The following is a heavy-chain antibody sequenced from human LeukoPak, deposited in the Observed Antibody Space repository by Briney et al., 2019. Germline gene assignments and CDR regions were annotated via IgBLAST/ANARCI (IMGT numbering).Heavy chain of an antibody. CDR1: GFTFSSYA. Sequence: GGSLRLSCAASGFTFSSYAMSWVRQAPGKGLEWVSAISGSGGSTYSADSVKGRFTISRDNSKNTLYLQMNSLRAEDTAVYYCAKPLYYDSSGRSFLWYFDLWGRGTLVTVSS. CDR3: AKPLYYDSSGRSFLWYFDL. J-gene: IGHJ2*01. CDR2: ISGSGGST. V-gene: IGHV3-23*01. D-gene: IGHD3-22*01.